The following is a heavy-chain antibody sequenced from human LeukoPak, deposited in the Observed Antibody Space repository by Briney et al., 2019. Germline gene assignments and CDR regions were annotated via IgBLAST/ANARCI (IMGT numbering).Heavy chain of an antibody. Sequence: GGSLRLSCAASGFTFSSFSMNWVRQAPGKGLEWVSYISSSSSTIYYADSVKGRFTISRDNAKNSLYLQMNSLRAEDTAVYYCARVGRGIDYWGQGTLVTVSS. CDR2: ISSSSSTI. CDR1: GFTFSSFS. CDR3: ARVGRGIDY. J-gene: IGHJ4*02. V-gene: IGHV3-48*01. D-gene: IGHD3-16*01.